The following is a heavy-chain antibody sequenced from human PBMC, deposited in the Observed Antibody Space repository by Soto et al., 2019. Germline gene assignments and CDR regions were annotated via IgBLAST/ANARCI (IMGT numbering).Heavy chain of an antibody. D-gene: IGHD3-10*01. V-gene: IGHV3-13*01. CDR1: GFTFSGFD. CDR3: AKESMVRGGYYYYGMDV. CDR2: IGTAGDT. J-gene: IGHJ6*02. Sequence: GGSLRLSCEASGFTFSGFDMHWVRQPTGKGLEWVSSIGTAGDTYYAVSVKGRFTISRDNAKNSLSLQMNSLRAEDTAVYYCAKESMVRGGYYYYGMDVWGQGTTVTVSS.